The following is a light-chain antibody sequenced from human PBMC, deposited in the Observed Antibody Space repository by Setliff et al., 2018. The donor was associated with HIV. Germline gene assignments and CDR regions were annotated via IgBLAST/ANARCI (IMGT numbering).Light chain of an antibody. V-gene: IGLV2-14*01. Sequence: ALTQPASVSGSPGQAITISCTGTSSDVGGYNYVSWYQQHPGKAPKLMIYEVSNRPSGVSNRFSGSKSGNTASLTSSGLPAEDEDDYYCSSYTSSSTLYVFGTGTKVTVL. J-gene: IGLJ1*01. CDR2: EVS. CDR3: SSYTSSSTLYV. CDR1: SSDVGGYNY.